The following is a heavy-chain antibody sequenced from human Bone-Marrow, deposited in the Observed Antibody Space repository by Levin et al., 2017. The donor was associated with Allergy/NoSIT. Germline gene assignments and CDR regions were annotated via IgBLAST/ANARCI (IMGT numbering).Heavy chain of an antibody. CDR1: GYTLTDYY. D-gene: IGHD3-10*01. CDR3: ARGGWTYRGNFDY. J-gene: IGHJ4*02. V-gene: IGHV1-2*02. CDR2: INPKSGGT. Sequence: ASVKVSCKASGYTLTDYYMHWVRQAPGQGLEWMGWINPKSGGTNYGQMFQGRVTMTRDTSISTAYMELKMLKSDDTAVYFCARGGWTYRGNFDYWGQGTLVSVSS.